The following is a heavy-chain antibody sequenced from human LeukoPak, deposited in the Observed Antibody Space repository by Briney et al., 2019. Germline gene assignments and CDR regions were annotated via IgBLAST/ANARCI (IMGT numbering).Heavy chain of an antibody. Sequence: SETLSLTCTVSGGSISSYYWSWIRQPPGKGLEWIGYIYTSGSTNYNPSLKSRVTISVDTSKNQFSLKLSSVTAADTAVYYCARSVGDWFDPWGQGTLVTVSS. V-gene: IGHV4-4*09. CDR2: IYTSGST. CDR3: ARSVGDWFDP. J-gene: IGHJ5*02. CDR1: GGSISSYY. D-gene: IGHD3-10*01.